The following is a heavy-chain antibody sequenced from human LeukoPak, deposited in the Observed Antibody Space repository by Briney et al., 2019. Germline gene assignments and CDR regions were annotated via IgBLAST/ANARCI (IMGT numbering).Heavy chain of an antibody. J-gene: IGHJ5*02. CDR1: GGPISSSSYY. CDR2: IYYSGST. D-gene: IGHD3-10*01. V-gene: IGHV4-39*07. CDR3: ARSPMEGWFDP. Sequence: SETLSLTCTVSGGPISSSSYYWGWIRQPPGKGLEWIGSIYYSGSTYYNPSLKSRVTISVDTSKNQFSLKLSSVTAADTAVYYCARSPMEGWFDPWGQGTLVTVSS.